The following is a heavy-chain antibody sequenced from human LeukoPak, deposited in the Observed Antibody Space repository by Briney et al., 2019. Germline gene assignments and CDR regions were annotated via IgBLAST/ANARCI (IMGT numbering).Heavy chain of an antibody. CDR2: INSDGSNT. J-gene: IGHJ4*02. V-gene: IGHV3-74*01. CDR1: GFTLSSYW. Sequence: GGSLRLSCAASGFTLSSYWMHWVRQAPGKGLMWVSRINSDGSNTIYADSVKGRFTFSRDNAKNTLYLQMNSLRAEDTAVYYCARGGSGWSSYFDYWGQGTLVTVSS. D-gene: IGHD6-19*01. CDR3: ARGGSGWSSYFDY.